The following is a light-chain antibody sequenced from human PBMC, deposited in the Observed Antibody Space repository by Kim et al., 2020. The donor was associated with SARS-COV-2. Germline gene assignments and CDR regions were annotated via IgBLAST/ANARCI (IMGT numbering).Light chain of an antibody. CDR1: KLGDIY. V-gene: IGLV3-1*01. Sequence: SYELTQPPSVSVSPGQTASITCSGDKLGDIYACGYQQNPGQSPVLVIYQDSQRPAGIPERFSGSTSGNTATLTISGTQAMDEADYYCQAWDSSTVVFGGGTKLTV. CDR2: QDS. J-gene: IGLJ2*01. CDR3: QAWDSSTVV.